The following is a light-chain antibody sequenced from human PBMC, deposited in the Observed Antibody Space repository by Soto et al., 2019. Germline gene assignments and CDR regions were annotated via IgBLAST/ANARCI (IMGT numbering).Light chain of an antibody. CDR2: DTS. Sequence: EIVLTRSPGTLSLSPGERATLSFRASQSVGGSSLAWYQQRPGQAPRLVIYDTSKRATGIPERFSGSGSGTDFTLTISRLEPEDFALYYCQQYQNSPRTFGQGTKVDIK. CDR3: QQYQNSPRT. V-gene: IGKV3-20*01. J-gene: IGKJ1*01. CDR1: QSVGGSS.